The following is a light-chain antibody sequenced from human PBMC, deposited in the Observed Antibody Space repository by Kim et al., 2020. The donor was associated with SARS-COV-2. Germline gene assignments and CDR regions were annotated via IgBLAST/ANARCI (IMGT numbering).Light chain of an antibody. Sequence: PGQRVTISCSGSTSNIGSQAVNWYQQLPGTAPKLLIYSNKERPSGVPDRFSASKSGTSASLAISGLQSEDEADYFCAAWDDSLNVLFGTGTKVTVL. CDR1: TSNIGSQA. J-gene: IGLJ1*01. V-gene: IGLV1-44*01. CDR3: AAWDDSLNVL. CDR2: SNK.